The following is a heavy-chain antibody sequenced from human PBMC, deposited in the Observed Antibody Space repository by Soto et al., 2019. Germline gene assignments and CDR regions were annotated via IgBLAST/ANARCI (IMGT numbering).Heavy chain of an antibody. CDR2: IIPIFGTA. V-gene: IGHV1-69*01. CDR3: ERGRSIGAAGSVVYFDY. J-gene: IGHJ4*02. Sequence: QVQLVQSGAEVKKPGSSVKVSCKASGGTFSSYAISWVRQAPGQGLEWMGGIIPIFGTANYAQKFQGRVTITADEYTSTAYMELSSLRAEDTAVYYCERGRSIGAAGSVVYFDYWGQGTLVTVSS. CDR1: GGTFSSYA. D-gene: IGHD6-13*01.